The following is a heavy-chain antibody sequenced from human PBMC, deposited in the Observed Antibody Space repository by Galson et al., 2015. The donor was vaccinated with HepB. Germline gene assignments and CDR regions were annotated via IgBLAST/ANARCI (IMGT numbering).Heavy chain of an antibody. J-gene: IGHJ5*02. D-gene: IGHD6-19*01. V-gene: IGHV3-13*01. Sequence: SLRLSCAASGFTFSRYDMHWVRQATGEGLEWVSGIGTGGDRYYPDSVKGRFTISRENAKNSLYLQMKSRRAGDTAVYYCPRAVAGPPWFAPSGQGTLVTVSS. CDR2: IGTGGDR. CDR1: GFTFSRYD. CDR3: PRAVAGPPWFAP.